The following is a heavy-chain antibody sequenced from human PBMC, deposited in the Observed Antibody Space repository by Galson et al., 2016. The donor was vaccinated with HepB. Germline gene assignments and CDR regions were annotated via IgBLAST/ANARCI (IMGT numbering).Heavy chain of an antibody. D-gene: IGHD5-24*01. V-gene: IGHV3-33*06. Sequence: SLRLSCAASGFTFINYGMHWVRQAPGKGLEWVALIWYDGTNKYYADSVKGRFTISRDNCKNTVYLQMNSLRAEDTAVYYCAKDGGDGYNFPYYYGMDVWGQGTTVTVSS. CDR1: GFTFINYG. CDR3: AKDGGDGYNFPYYYGMDV. CDR2: IWYDGTNK. J-gene: IGHJ6*02.